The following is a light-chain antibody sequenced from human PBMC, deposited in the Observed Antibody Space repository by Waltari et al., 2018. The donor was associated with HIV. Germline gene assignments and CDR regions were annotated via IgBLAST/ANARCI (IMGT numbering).Light chain of an antibody. CDR3: QVWDRSYKEAV. Sequence: SYVLTQAPSVSVSPGQPATMSCGTIGTYSVQWYRQKPGRAPVLVVSDDRARFSGTPALMSGANSGSRATLTISNGEAGDEAVYYCQVWDRSYKEAVFGGGT. J-gene: IGLJ2*01. V-gene: IGLV3-21*02. CDR2: DDR. CDR1: TIGTYS.